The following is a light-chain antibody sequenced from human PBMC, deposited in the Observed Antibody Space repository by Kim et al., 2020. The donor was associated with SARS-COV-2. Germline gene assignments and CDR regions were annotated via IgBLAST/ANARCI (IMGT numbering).Light chain of an antibody. V-gene: IGKV1-39*01. J-gene: IGKJ4*01. CDR2: ATS. Sequence: DIQMTQSPSSLSASVGERVTITCQASQTISSYLNWYQQKPGKVPELLIHATSSLQSGVPLRFSGSGSGTDFTLTISSLQPEDFATYYSQQSYTNPLTFGGGTKVDIK. CDR1: QTISSY. CDR3: QQSYTNPLT.